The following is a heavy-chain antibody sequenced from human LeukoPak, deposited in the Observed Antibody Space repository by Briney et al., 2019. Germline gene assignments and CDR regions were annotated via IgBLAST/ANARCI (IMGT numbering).Heavy chain of an antibody. J-gene: IGHJ4*02. Sequence: ASVKVSCKASGGTFSSYAISWVRQAPGQGLEWMGRIIPIFGTANYAQKFQGRVTITTDVSTSTAYMELSSLRSEDTVVYYCASSYDYVWGRDYWGQGTLVTVSS. CDR2: IIPIFGTA. CDR3: ASSYDYVWGRDY. D-gene: IGHD3-16*01. V-gene: IGHV1-69*05. CDR1: GGTFSSYA.